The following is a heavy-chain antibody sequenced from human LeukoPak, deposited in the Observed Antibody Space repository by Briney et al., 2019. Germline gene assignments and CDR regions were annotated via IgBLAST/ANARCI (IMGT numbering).Heavy chain of an antibody. D-gene: IGHD6-19*01. V-gene: IGHV1-3*01. CDR3: ASGYSSGWYDWVPTDP. Sequence: GASVKVSCKASGYTFTSYAMHWVRQAPGQRLEWMGWINAGNGNTKYSQKFQGRVTITRDTSASTAYMELSSLRSEDTAVYYCASGYSSGWYDWVPTDPWGQGALVTVSS. CDR1: GYTFTSYA. CDR2: INAGNGNT. J-gene: IGHJ5*02.